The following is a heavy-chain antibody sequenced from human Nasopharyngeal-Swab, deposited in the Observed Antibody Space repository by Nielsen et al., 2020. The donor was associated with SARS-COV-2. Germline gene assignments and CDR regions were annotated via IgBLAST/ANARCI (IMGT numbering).Heavy chain of an antibody. Sequence: WIRQPPGKGLEWIGSIYYSGSTYYNPSLKSRVTISVDTSKNQFSPKLSSVTAADTAVYYCARQGYCSSTSCDNWFDPWGQGTLVTVSS. J-gene: IGHJ5*02. CDR2: IYYSGST. CDR3: ARQGYCSSTSCDNWFDP. D-gene: IGHD2-2*01. V-gene: IGHV4-39*01.